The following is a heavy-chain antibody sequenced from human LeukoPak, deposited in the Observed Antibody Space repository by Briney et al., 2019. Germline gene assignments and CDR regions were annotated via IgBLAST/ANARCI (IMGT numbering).Heavy chain of an antibody. CDR3: ARRHGSGSFGLHDAFDI. V-gene: IGHV4-39*07. J-gene: IGHJ3*02. CDR2: INHSGST. CDR1: GGSISSSSYY. Sequence: PSETLSLTCTVSGGSISSSSYYWGWIRQPPGKGLEWIGEINHSGSTNYNPSLKSRVTISVDTSKNQFSLKLSSVTAADTAVYYCARRHGSGSFGLHDAFDIWGQGTMVTVSS. D-gene: IGHD3-10*01.